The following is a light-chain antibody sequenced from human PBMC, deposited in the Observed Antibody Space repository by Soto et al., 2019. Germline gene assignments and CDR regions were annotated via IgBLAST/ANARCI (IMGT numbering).Light chain of an antibody. CDR3: QQYGSPVT. CDR1: QSVSSSY. Sequence: EIVLTQSPGTLSLSPGERATLSCRASQSVSSSYLAWYQQKPGQAPRLLIYVASSRATGIPDRFSGSGSGTDFTLTISRLEPEDFAVYYCQQYGSPVTFGQGTKVEIK. J-gene: IGKJ1*01. CDR2: VAS. V-gene: IGKV3-20*01.